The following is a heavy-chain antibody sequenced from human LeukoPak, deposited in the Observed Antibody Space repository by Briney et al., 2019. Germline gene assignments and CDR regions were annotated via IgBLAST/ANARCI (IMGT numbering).Heavy chain of an antibody. CDR3: ARDSGSYHIDF. J-gene: IGHJ4*02. CDR1: GFSFSDYY. CDR2: ISSGGSYT. Sequence: GGSLRLSCAASGFSFSDYYMMWIRQAPGKGLEWVSYISSGGSYTNYADSVKGRFTISTDNAKNSLYLQMNSLRVEDTAVYYCARDSGSYHIDFWGQGTLVTFSS. D-gene: IGHD1-26*01. V-gene: IGHV3-11*06.